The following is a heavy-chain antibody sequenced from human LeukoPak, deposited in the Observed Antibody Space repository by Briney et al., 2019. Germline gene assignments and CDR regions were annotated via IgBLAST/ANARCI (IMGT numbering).Heavy chain of an antibody. Sequence: ASVKVSCKASGYTFTNYGISWVQQAPGQGLEWMGWISTYNGNTNYAQKLQGRVTMTTDTSTSTAYMELRGLRSDDTAVYYCARSIVGATDYYYYNMDVWGKGTTVTVS. D-gene: IGHD1-26*01. CDR2: ISTYNGNT. CDR1: GYTFTNYG. V-gene: IGHV1-18*01. CDR3: ARSIVGATDYYYYNMDV. J-gene: IGHJ6*03.